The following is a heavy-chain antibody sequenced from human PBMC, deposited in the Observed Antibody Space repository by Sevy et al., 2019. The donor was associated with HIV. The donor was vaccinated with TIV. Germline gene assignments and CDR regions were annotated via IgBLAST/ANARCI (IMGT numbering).Heavy chain of an antibody. CDR3: ARGSKPTHYDSSGYYPFDY. V-gene: IGHV1-69*13. D-gene: IGHD3-22*01. CDR2: IIPIFGTA. J-gene: IGHJ4*02. CDR1: GGTFSSYA. Sequence: ASVKVSCKASGGTFSSYAISWVRQAPGQGLEWMGGIIPIFGTANYAQKFQGRVTITADESTSTAYMELSSLRSEDTAVYYCARGSKPTHYDSSGYYPFDYWGQGTLVTVSS.